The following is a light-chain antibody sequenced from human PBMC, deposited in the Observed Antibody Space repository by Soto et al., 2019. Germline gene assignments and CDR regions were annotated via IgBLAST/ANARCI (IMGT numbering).Light chain of an antibody. V-gene: IGKV3-20*01. CDR3: QQYGSSPAT. CDR1: QSVSSGY. Sequence: EIVLTQSPGTLSLSPGERATLSCRASQSVSSGYLAWYHQKPGGAPRLLIYGASSRATAIPDRFSGSGCGADFTLTISRLEPEDDAVYYCQQYGSSPATFGQGTKVDIK. J-gene: IGKJ1*01. CDR2: GAS.